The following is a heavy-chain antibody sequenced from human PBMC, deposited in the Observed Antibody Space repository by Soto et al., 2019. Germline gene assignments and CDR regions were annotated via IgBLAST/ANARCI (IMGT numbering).Heavy chain of an antibody. CDR1: GGTFSDYA. V-gene: IGHV1-69*01. D-gene: IGHD6-13*01. J-gene: IGHJ6*02. CDR3: ARGRGIGVSSTWNIYWYYNMDV. CDR2: IIPMFATT. Sequence: QVQLVQSGAEVRKSGSSVKVSCKAAGGTFSDYALSWVRQAPGQGLEWMGGIIPMFATTNYAQKFQGRVTINADDSATTGQMEVSSLKSEDTAVYYCARGRGIGVSSTWNIYWYYNMDVWGQGTTFTVSS.